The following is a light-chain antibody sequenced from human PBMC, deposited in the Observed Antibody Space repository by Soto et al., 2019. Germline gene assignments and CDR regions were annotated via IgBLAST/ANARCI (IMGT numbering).Light chain of an antibody. CDR1: SSDVGGYEY. CDR2: AVT. CDR3: ISYTSRSTLV. V-gene: IGLV2-11*01. J-gene: IGLJ1*01. Sequence: QSALTQPRSVSGSPGQSVTISCTGTSSDVGGYEYVSWYQQYPGKAPKLMIYAVTRRPSGVPDRFSGSKSGNTASLTISGLQAEDEADYNCISYTSRSTLVFGTGTKLTVL.